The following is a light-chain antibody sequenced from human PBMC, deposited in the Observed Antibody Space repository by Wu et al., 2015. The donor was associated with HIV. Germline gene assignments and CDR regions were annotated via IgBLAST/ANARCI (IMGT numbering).Light chain of an antibody. CDR3: QQYKSLPIT. V-gene: IGKV1-33*01. J-gene: IGKJ4*01. Sequence: DIQMTQSPSSLSASVGDRVTITCQASQDIDKYLSWYQQKAGKAPKLLIYDASNLETGVTSRFSGSGFGTNFTFTISSLQPEDIATYYCQQYKSLPITFGGGTKVEIK. CDR1: QDIDKY. CDR2: DAS.